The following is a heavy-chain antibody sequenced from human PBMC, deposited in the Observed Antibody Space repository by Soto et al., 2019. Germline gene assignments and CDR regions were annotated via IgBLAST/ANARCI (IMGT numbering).Heavy chain of an antibody. Sequence: EVQLVESGGGLVQPGGSLRLSCAASGFTFSGYWMSWVRQAPGKGLEWVTNIKQDGSEQFYVDSVKGRFTISRANAKNSLYLQMNSRRGEDTAVYYCAREAVWGQGTTVTVSS. CDR3: AREAV. CDR1: GFTFSGYW. CDR2: IKQDGSEQ. J-gene: IGHJ6*02. V-gene: IGHV3-7*05.